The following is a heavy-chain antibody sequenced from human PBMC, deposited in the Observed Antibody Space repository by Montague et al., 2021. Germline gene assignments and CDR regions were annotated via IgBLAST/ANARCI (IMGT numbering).Heavy chain of an antibody. D-gene: IGHD2-21*02. CDR1: GGPSGGSSSGHF. CDR2: IIHSGNT. V-gene: IGHV4-34*01. Sequence: SETLSLTCAVSGGPSGGSSSGHFWTWIRQPPGKALEWIGEIIHSGNTNYSPSLKSRVTMSIDTSKNQFSLRLRSVTAADTAVYYCARGPYCSGGDCYERRRNTWPFDPWGRGTLATAAS. CDR3: ARGPYCSGGDCYERRRNTWPFDP. J-gene: IGHJ2*01.